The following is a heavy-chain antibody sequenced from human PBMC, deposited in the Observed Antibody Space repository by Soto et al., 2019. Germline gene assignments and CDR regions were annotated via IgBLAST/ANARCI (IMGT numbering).Heavy chain of an antibody. D-gene: IGHD6-13*01. Sequence: QVQLVQSGAEVKKPGASVKVSCKASGYTFTSYGISWVRQAPGQGLEWMGWISAYNGKTNYAQKLQGRVTMTTDTSTRTPNMELRSLRSEDTAGYYCAREKDSSEYDYWGQGTLVTVSS. J-gene: IGHJ4*01. CDR1: GYTFTSYG. CDR2: ISAYNGKT. V-gene: IGHV1-18*01. CDR3: AREKDSSEYDY.